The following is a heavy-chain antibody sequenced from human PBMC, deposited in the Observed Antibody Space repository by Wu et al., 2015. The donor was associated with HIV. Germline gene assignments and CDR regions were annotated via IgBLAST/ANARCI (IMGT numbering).Heavy chain of an antibody. D-gene: IGHD3-10*01. CDR3: ARSTDLWIGELSYYSGMDV. CDR1: GYSFTSYD. Sequence: QVQLVQSGAEVRTPGASVKVSCKASGYSFTSYDINWVRQATGQGLEWMGWMNPNSDNAGYAQKFQGRVTMTRNSSTSTAYMEPSSLRSEDTAVYYCARSTDLWIGELSYYSGMDVWGQGTTVTVSS. CDR2: MNPNSDNA. J-gene: IGHJ6*02. V-gene: IGHV1-8*01.